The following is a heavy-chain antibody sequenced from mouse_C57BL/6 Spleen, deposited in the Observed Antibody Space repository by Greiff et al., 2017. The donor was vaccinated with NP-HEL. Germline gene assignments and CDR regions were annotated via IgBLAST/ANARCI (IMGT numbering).Heavy chain of an antibody. D-gene: IGHD1-1*01. CDR3: ARGGYYGSGAMDY. CDR2: IYPGSGNT. Sequence: VQLQQSGPELVKPGASVKISCKASGYSFTSYYIHWVKQRPGQGLEWIGWIYPGSGNTKYNEKFKGKATLTADTSSSTAYMQLSSLTSEDSAVYYCARGGYYGSGAMDYWGQGTSVTVSS. CDR1: GYSFTSYY. V-gene: IGHV1-66*01. J-gene: IGHJ4*01.